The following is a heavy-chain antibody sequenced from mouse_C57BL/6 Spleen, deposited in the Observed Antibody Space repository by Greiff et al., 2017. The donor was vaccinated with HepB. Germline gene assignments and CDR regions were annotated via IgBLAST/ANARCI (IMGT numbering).Heavy chain of an antibody. CDR2: IDPETGGT. CDR1: GYTFTDYE. Sequence: VQRVESGAELVRPGASVTLSCKASGYTFTDYEMHWVKQTPVHGLEWIGAIDPETGGTAYNQKFKGKAILTADKSSSTAYMELRSLTSEDSAVYYCTRGDEAYWGQGTLVTVSA. CDR3: TRGDEAY. J-gene: IGHJ3*01. V-gene: IGHV1-15*01.